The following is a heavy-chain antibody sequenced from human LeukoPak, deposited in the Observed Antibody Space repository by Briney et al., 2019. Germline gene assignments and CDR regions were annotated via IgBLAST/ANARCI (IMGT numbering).Heavy chain of an antibody. CDR2: IIPILGIA. CDR3: ARGYCSSTSCNGFDP. V-gene: IGHV1-69*04. Sequence: SVKVSCKASGGTFSSYAISWVRQAPGQGLEWMGRIIPILGIANYAQKFQGRVTITADKSTSTAYMELSSLRSEDTAVYYCARGYCSSTSCNGFDPWGQGTLVTFSS. D-gene: IGHD2-2*01. CDR1: GGTFSSYA. J-gene: IGHJ5*02.